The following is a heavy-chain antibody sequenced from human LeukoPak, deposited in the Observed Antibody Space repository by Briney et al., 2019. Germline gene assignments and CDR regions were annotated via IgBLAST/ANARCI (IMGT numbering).Heavy chain of an antibody. CDR2: MNPNSGNT. J-gene: IGHJ5*02. D-gene: IGHD3-10*01. CDR1: GYTFTSYD. CDR3: ARGITRIAIVRGPPYNWFDP. V-gene: IGHV1-8*02. Sequence: ASVKVSCKASGYTFTSYDINWVRRATGQGLEWMGWMNPNSGNTGYAQKFQDRVTMTRDSSISTAYMELSGLRSEDTGVYYCARGITRIAIVRGPPYNWFDPWGQGTLVTVSS.